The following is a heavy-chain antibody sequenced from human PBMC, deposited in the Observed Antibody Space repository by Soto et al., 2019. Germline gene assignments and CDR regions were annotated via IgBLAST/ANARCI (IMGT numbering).Heavy chain of an antibody. J-gene: IGHJ4*02. CDR2: INPNSGGT. V-gene: IGHV1-2*02. CDR1: GYTFTGYY. Sequence: QVQLVQSGAEVKKPGASVKVSCKASGYTFTGYYMHWVRQAPGQGLEWMGWINPNSGGTNYAQKFQGRVTMTRDTSISTANMELGRLRSDDPAVYSCPRRRLVFGSTSCWSGDLAYGGQGTLVTVSS. CDR3: PRRRLVFGSTSCWSGDLAY. D-gene: IGHD2-2*01.